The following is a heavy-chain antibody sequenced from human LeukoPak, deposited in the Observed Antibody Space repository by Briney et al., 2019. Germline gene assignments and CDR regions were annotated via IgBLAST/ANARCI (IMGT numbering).Heavy chain of an antibody. Sequence: GGSLRLSCAASGFTFSSYSMNWVRQAPGKGLEWVSSITRSSYIYYADSVKGRFTISRDNAKNSLYLQMNSLRAEDTAVYYCARGPHWDPHFDYWGQGTLVTVSS. J-gene: IGHJ4*02. V-gene: IGHV3-21*04. D-gene: IGHD7-27*01. CDR3: ARGPHWDPHFDY. CDR2: ITRSSYI. CDR1: GFTFSSYS.